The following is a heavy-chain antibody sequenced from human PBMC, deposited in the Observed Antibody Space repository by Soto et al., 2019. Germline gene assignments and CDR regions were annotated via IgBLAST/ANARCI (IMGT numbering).Heavy chain of an antibody. CDR3: ARDRGGSYYYTFDF. J-gene: IGHJ4*02. Sequence: SETLSLTCTVSGDSINSHCWTWIRQPPGKGLEWIGYIYYSGSTKYNPSLKSRVTISVDTSKNSFSLNLSSVTAADTAVYYCARDRGGSYYYTFDFWGQGTLVTVSS. CDR1: GDSINSHC. V-gene: IGHV4-59*11. CDR2: IYYSGST. D-gene: IGHD1-26*01.